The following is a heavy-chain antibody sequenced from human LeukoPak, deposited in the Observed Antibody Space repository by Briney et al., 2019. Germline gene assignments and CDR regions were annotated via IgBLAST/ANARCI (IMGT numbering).Heavy chain of an antibody. CDR2: INPNSGDT. J-gene: IGHJ5*02. D-gene: IGHD2-2*01. CDR1: GYIFTGYY. Sequence: ASVKVSCKASGYIFTGYYMHWVRQAPGQGLEWMGWINPNSGDTNYAQKFQGRVTMTRDTSISTAYMELSRLRSDDTAVYYCARGDIVVVPAARWANWFDLWGQGTLVTVSS. V-gene: IGHV1-2*02. CDR3: ARGDIVVVPAARWANWFDL.